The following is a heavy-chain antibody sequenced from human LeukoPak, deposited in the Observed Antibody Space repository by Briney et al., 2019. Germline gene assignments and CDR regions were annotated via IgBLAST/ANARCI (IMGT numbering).Heavy chain of an antibody. CDR3: ARSNVDTSMTQIDY. CDR2: IGPYNGNT. J-gene: IGHJ4*02. Sequence: ASVKVSCKTSGYIFTTYSITWVRQAPGQGLQWMGWIGPYNGNTNYAQRLQDRVTLTTATSTSTAYMELRSLMSDDTAVYYCARSNVDTSMTQIDYWGQGTLVTVSS. D-gene: IGHD5-18*01. V-gene: IGHV1-18*01. CDR1: GYIFTTYS.